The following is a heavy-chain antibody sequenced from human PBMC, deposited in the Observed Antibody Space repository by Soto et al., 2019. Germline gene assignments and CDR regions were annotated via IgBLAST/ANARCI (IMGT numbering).Heavy chain of an antibody. D-gene: IGHD2-2*01. CDR3: ATRVYCSSTSCYDAFDI. Sequence: ASVKVSCKVSGYTLTELSMHWVRQAPGKGLEWMGGFDPEDGETIYAQKFQGRVTMTEDTSTDTAYMELSSLRSEDTAVYYCATRVYCSSTSCYDAFDIWGQGTMVTVSS. J-gene: IGHJ3*02. V-gene: IGHV1-24*01. CDR1: GYTLTELS. CDR2: FDPEDGET.